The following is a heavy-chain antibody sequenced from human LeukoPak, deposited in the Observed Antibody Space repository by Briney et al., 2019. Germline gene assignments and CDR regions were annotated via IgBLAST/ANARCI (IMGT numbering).Heavy chain of an antibody. CDR1: GFTFSSYS. D-gene: IGHD5-24*01. Sequence: GGSLRLSCAASGFTFSSYSMNWVRQAPGKGLEWVSSISSSSSYIYYADSVKGRFTISRDNAKNSLYLQMNSLRAEDTAVYYCASLRGMATKLDYWGQGTLVTVSS. J-gene: IGHJ4*02. V-gene: IGHV3-21*01. CDR3: ASLRGMATKLDY. CDR2: ISSSSSYI.